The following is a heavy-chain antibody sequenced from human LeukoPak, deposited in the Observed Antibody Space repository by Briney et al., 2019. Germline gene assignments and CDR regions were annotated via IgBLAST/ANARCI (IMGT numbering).Heavy chain of an antibody. CDR1: GFTFSNYN. CDR3: ARRSPNYYFDY. V-gene: IGHV3-21*01. Sequence: GGSLRLSCAASGFTFSNYNMNWVRQAPGKGLEWVSSISSGNNYIYYADSVKGRFTISRDNAKNSLYLQMNSLRAEDTAVYYCARRSPNYYFDYWGQGTPVTVSS. J-gene: IGHJ4*02. CDR2: ISSGNNYI.